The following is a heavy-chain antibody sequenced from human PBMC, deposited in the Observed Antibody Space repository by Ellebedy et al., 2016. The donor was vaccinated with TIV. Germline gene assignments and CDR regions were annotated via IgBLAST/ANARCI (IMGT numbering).Heavy chain of an antibody. V-gene: IGHV4-59*01. CDR2: IYSSGNT. J-gene: IGHJ4*02. CDR3: ARGDLVSDY. Sequence: SETLSLTXTVSGGSINSYYWSWTRQPPGKGLEWIGYIYSSGNTNYNPSLKSRVTISVDTSKNQFSLKLSSVTAADTAVYYCARGDLVSDYWGQGTLVTVSS. D-gene: IGHD2-8*01. CDR1: GGSINSYY.